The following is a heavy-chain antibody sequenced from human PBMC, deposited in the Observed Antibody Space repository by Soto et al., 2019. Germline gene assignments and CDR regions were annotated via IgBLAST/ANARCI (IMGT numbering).Heavy chain of an antibody. CDR3: ARDTKYCSTSTCFSHPDY. V-gene: IGHV1-69*08. CDR2: LIPMLDIT. CDR1: GGTFSTYT. D-gene: IGHD2-2*01. Sequence: QVQLVQSGAEVMKPGSSVKVSCKASGGTFSTYTISWVRQAPGQGLEWVGRLIPMLDITNYAQKFQDSVTITADKYTSTVYMELSSLRSEDTAVYHCARDTKYCSTSTCFSHPDYWGEGTPVTVSS. J-gene: IGHJ4*02.